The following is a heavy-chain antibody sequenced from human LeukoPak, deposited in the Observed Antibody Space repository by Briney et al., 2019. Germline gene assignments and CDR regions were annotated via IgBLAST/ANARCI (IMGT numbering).Heavy chain of an antibody. CDR1: GYTFSSYA. D-gene: IGHD3-22*01. Sequence: ASVKVSCKASGYTFSSYAIHWVRQAPGQRLEWMGWMNPNSGNTGYAQKFQGRVTLTRGTSKNTANMELSSLRSEDTAVYYCARAGYYYDSSGYPNGMDVWGQGTTVTVSS. CDR3: ARAGYYYDSSGYPNGMDV. CDR2: MNPNSGNT. J-gene: IGHJ6*02. V-gene: IGHV1-8*02.